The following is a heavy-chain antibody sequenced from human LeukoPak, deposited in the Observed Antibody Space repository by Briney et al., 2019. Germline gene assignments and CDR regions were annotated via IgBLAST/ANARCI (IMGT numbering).Heavy chain of an antibody. CDR3: ARDHHYYGSGSYGDY. J-gene: IGHJ4*02. CDR1: GFTFSSYS. Sequence: GGSLRLSCAASGFTFSSYSMNWVRQAPGKGLEWVAVISYDGSNKYYADSVKGRFTISRDNAKNSLYLQMNSLRAEDTAVYYCARDHHYYGSGSYGDYWGQGTLVTVSS. D-gene: IGHD3-10*01. V-gene: IGHV3-30*03. CDR2: ISYDGSNK.